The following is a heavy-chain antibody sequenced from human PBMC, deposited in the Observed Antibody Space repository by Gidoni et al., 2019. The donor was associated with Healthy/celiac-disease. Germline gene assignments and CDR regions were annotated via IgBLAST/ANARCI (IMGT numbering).Heavy chain of an antibody. CDR2: IIPIFGTA. J-gene: IGHJ5*02. CDR1: GCTFSSYA. CDR3: ARGRRSSSWFGPADWFDP. Sequence: QVQLVQSGAEVKKPGSSVKVSCKASGCTFSSYAISWVRQAPGQGFEWMGGIIPIFGTANYAQKFQGRVTITADESTSTAYMELSSLRSEDTAVYYCARGRRSSSWFGPADWFDPWGQGTLVTVSS. V-gene: IGHV1-69*01. D-gene: IGHD6-13*01.